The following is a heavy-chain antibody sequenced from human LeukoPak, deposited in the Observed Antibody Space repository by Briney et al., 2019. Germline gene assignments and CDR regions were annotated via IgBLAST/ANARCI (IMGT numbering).Heavy chain of an antibody. CDR3: ARDFSSSWYGDWGYYYYYMDV. D-gene: IGHD6-13*01. J-gene: IGHJ6*03. CDR2: IYHSGST. V-gene: IGHV4-38-2*02. CDR1: GYSISSGYY. Sequence: PSETLSLTCTVSGYSISSGYYWGWIRQPPGKGLEWIGSIYHSGSTYYNPSLKSRVTIPVDTSKNQFSLKLSSVTAADTAVYYCARDFSSSWYGDWGYYYYYMDVWGKGTTVTVSS.